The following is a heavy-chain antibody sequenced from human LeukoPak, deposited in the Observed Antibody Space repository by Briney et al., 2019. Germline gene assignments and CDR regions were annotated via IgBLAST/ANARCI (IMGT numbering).Heavy chain of an antibody. CDR3: ARDSSGWPYYFDY. V-gene: IGHV3-64*01. J-gene: IGHJ4*02. CDR2: ISSNGGST. D-gene: IGHD6-19*01. CDR1: RFTFSSYA. Sequence: GGSLRLSCAASRFTFSSYAMHWVRQAPGKGLEYVSAISSNGGSTYYANSVKGRFTISRDNSKNTLYLQMGSLRAEDMAVYYCARDSSGWPYYFDYWGQGTLVTVSS.